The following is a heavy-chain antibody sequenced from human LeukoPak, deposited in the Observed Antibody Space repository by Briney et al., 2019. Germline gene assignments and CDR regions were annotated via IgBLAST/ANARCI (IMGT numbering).Heavy chain of an antibody. D-gene: IGHD6-13*01. J-gene: IGHJ4*02. Sequence: PGGSLRLSCAASGFSFTSYWMHWVRQAPGKGLVWVSRINTDGSITSYADSVKGRFTISRDTAQNTLYLQMNSLRAEDTAIYYCARVAGGTTFDYWGQGARVTVSS. CDR1: GFSFTSYW. CDR2: INTDGSIT. V-gene: IGHV3-74*01. CDR3: ARVAGGTTFDY.